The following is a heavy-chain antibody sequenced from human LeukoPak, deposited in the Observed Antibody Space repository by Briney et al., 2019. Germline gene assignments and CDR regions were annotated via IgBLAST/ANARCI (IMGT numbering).Heavy chain of an antibody. J-gene: IGHJ4*02. CDR1: GGSISSSGYY. D-gene: IGHD6-19*01. V-gene: IGHV4-39*01. CDR3: ARTGIKGQWLVPFDY. CDR2: IYYSGST. Sequence: PSETLSLTCTVSGGSISSSGYYWGWIRQPPGKGLEWIGTIYYSGSTYYNPSLKSLVTISVDTSKNQFSLKLSSVTAADTAVYYCARTGIKGQWLVPFDYWGQGTLVTVSS.